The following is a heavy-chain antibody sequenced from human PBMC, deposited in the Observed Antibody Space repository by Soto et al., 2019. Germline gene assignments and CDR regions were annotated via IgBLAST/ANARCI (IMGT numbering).Heavy chain of an antibody. Sequence: QVQLVQSGAEVKKPGSSVKVSCKASGGTFSSYTISWVRQAPGQGLEWMGRIIPILGIANYAQKFQGRVTXTXXKSTSTAYMELSSLRSEDTAVYYCAREGGNGYNDYWGQGTLVTVSS. CDR1: GGTFSSYT. CDR2: IIPILGIA. CDR3: AREGGNGYNDY. V-gene: IGHV1-69*08. J-gene: IGHJ4*02. D-gene: IGHD5-12*01.